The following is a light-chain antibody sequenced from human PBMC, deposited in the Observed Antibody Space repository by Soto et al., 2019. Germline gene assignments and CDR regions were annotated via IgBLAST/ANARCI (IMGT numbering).Light chain of an antibody. Sequence: SYELTQPPSVSVSPGQTASISCSGDKLETKYASWYQQKPGQSPVLVIYQDKKRPSGITERFSGPNSGNTATLTISGTQAMDEADYYGRAWDRSTYVFGPGTKVTVL. CDR3: RAWDRSTYV. CDR2: QDK. CDR1: KLETKY. J-gene: IGLJ1*01. V-gene: IGLV3-1*01.